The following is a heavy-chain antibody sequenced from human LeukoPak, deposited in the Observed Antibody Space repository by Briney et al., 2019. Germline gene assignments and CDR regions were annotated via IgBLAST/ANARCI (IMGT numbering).Heavy chain of an antibody. CDR1: GFTFSSYS. CDR2: ISSSSTI. CDR3: ARQWELPSYYYYYYMDV. Sequence: GGSLRLSWSAAGFTFSSYSMNWVRQAPGKGLEWVSYISSSSTIYYADSVKGRFTISRDNAKNSLYLQMNSLRAEDTAVYYCARQWELPSYYYYYYMDVWGKGTTVTVSS. V-gene: IGHV3-48*01. J-gene: IGHJ6*03. D-gene: IGHD1-26*01.